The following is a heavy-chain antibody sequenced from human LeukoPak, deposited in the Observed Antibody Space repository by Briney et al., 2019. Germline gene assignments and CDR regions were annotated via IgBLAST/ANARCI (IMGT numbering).Heavy chain of an antibody. CDR3: AKDNNYPGVGATSCDY. J-gene: IGHJ4*02. V-gene: IGHV3-30*02. D-gene: IGHD1-26*01. CDR2: IRYDGSNK. CDR1: GFTFSSYG. Sequence: PGGSLRLSCAASGFTFSSYGMHWVRQAPGKGLEWVAFIRYDGSNKYYADSVKGRFSISRDNSKNTLYLQMNSLRAEDTAVYYCAKDNNYPGVGATSCDYWGQGTLVTVSS.